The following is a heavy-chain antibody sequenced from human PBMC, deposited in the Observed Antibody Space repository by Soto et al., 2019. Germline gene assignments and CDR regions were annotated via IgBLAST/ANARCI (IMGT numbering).Heavy chain of an antibody. V-gene: IGHV3-9*01. D-gene: IGHD3-3*01. Sequence: EVQLVESGGGVVQPGRSLRLSCAASGFTFDDYALHWVRQAPGKGLEWVSGLSWNSGSIGYADSVKGRFTISIDNAKNTLYVQMNSLRADDTALYYCAKFYDCWSVYYDFWGQGTLVTVSS. J-gene: IGHJ4*02. CDR2: LSWNSGSI. CDR3: AKFYDCWSVYYDF. CDR1: GFTFDDYA.